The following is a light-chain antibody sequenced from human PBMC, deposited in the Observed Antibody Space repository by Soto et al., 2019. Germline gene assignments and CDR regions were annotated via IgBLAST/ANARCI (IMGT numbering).Light chain of an antibody. CDR3: SSFAGNNNLV. CDR2: EVS. V-gene: IGLV2-8*01. CDR1: SSDVGSYNY. Sequence: QCALTQPPSASGSPGQSVTISCTGTSSDVGSYNYVSCYQQHPGKAPKLMISEVSKRPSGVPDRFSGSKSGNTASLTVSGLQAEDEADYYCSSFAGNNNLVFGGGTKLTVL. J-gene: IGLJ2*01.